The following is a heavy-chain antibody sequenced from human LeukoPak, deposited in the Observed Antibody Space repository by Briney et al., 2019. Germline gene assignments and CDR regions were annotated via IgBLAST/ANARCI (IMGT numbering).Heavy chain of an antibody. CDR1: GGAISSYY. D-gene: IGHD6-13*01. V-gene: IGHV4-59*01. Sequence: SETLSLTCTVSGGAISSYYWSWIRQPPGKGLEWIGYIYYSGSTNYNPSLKSRVTISVDTSKNQFSLKLSSVTAADTAVYYCARVYSSRDAFDIWGQGTMVTVSS. CDR2: IYYSGST. J-gene: IGHJ3*02. CDR3: ARVYSSRDAFDI.